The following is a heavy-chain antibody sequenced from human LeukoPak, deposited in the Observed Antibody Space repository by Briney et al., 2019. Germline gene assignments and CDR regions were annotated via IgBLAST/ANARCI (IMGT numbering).Heavy chain of an antibody. V-gene: IGHV3-21*01. D-gene: IGHD5-18*01. CDR2: ISSSSSYI. J-gene: IGHJ4*02. CDR1: GFTFSSYS. Sequence: GGSLRLSCAASGFTFSSYSMNWVRQAPGQGLEWVSSISSSSSYIYYADSLKGRFTISRDNAKNSLWLQMNSLRAEDTAVYYCARGKYNYGYIFDYWGQGTLVTVSS. CDR3: ARGKYNYGYIFDY.